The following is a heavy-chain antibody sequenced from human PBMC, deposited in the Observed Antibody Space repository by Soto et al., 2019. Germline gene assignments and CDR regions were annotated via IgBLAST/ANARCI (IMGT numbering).Heavy chain of an antibody. V-gene: IGHV3-23*01. CDR3: AKDERYFDWLLSGPFDY. CDR1: GFTFSSYA. D-gene: IGHD3-9*01. J-gene: IGHJ4*02. CDR2: ISGSGGST. Sequence: PGGSLRLSCAASGFTFSSYAMSWVCQAPGKGLEWVSAISGSGGSTYYADSVKGRFTISRDNSKNTLYLQMNSLRAEDTAVYYCAKDERYFDWLLSGPFDYWGQGTLVTAPQ.